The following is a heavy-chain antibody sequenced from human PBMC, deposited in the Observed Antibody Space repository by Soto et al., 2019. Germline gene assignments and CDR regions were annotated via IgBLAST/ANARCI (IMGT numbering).Heavy chain of an antibody. CDR1: GGSFSVYY. Sequence: SETLSLTCAVYGGSFSVYYWSWIRHPPGKGLEGMGEINYSVRTNYNPSLKSRGTISVDTSKNQFSLKLSSVTDADTAVYYCARAHPYYYYGMDVWGQGTTVTVSS. J-gene: IGHJ6*02. CDR3: ARAHPYYYYGMDV. V-gene: IGHV4-34*01. CDR2: INYSVRT.